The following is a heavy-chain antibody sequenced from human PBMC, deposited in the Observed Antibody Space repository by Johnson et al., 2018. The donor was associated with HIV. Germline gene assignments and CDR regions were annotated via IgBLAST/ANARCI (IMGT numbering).Heavy chain of an antibody. CDR3: AKTGGGAALDS. CDR2: IDWNGGST. CDR1: GFSFDDYG. J-gene: IGHJ3*02. Sequence: VQLVESGGGVVRPGGSLRLSCAASGFSFDDYGMSWVRQPPGKGLEWVSGIDWNGGSTSYADSVRGRFTISRDNSKNTLYLQMNSLRVDDTAVYYCAKTGGGAALDSWGQGTMVTVSS. V-gene: IGHV3-20*04. D-gene: IGHD3-16*01.